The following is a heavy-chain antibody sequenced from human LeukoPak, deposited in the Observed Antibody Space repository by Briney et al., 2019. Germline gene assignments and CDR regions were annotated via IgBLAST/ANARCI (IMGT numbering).Heavy chain of an antibody. J-gene: IGHJ4*02. CDR3: ATLYYDSSGLWFDY. CDR2: FDPEDGET. CDR1: GYTLTELS. Sequence: ASVKVSCKVSGYTLTELSMHWVRQAPGNGREWMGGFDPEDGETIYAQKFQGRVTMTEDTSTDPAYMELSSLRSEDTAVYYCATLYYDSSGLWFDYWGQGTLVTVSS. V-gene: IGHV1-24*01. D-gene: IGHD3-22*01.